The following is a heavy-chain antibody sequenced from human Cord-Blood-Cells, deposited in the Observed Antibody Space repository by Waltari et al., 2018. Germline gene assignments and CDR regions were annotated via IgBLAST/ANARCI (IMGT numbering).Heavy chain of an antibody. CDR1: GFTVSSNY. CDR3: AREGYDILTGYYYFDY. Sequence: EVQLVESGGGLIQPGGSLRLSCAASGFTVSSNYMSWVRQAPGKGLGWFSVIYSGGSTYYADSVKGRFTISRDNSKNTLYLQMNSLRAEDTAVYYCAREGYDILTGYYYFDYWGQGTLVTVSS. J-gene: IGHJ4*02. D-gene: IGHD3-9*01. CDR2: IYSGGST. V-gene: IGHV3-53*01.